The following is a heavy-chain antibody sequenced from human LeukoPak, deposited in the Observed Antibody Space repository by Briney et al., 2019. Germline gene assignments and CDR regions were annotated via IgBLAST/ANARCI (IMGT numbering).Heavy chain of an antibody. D-gene: IGHD6-13*01. Sequence: ASVKVSCKASGYTFTSDGISWVRQAPGQGLEWMGWISAYNGNTNYAQKLQGRVTMTTDTSTSTAYMELRSLRSDDTAVYYCAREAPGIAAAGLFDYWGQGTLVTVSS. CDR2: ISAYNGNT. CDR3: AREAPGIAAAGLFDY. CDR1: GYTFTSDG. J-gene: IGHJ4*02. V-gene: IGHV1-18*01.